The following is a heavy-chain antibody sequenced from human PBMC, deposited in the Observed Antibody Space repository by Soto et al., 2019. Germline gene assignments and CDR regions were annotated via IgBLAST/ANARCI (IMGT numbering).Heavy chain of an antibody. CDR3: ARAVGATAADY. V-gene: IGHV1-2*04. D-gene: IGHD1-26*01. Sequence: VASVKVSCKASGYTFTGYYMHWVRQAPGQGLEWMGWINPNSGGTNYAQKFQGWVTMTRDTSISTAYMELSRLRSDDTAVYYCARAVGATAADYWGQGTLVTVSS. CDR1: GYTFTGYY. CDR2: INPNSGGT. J-gene: IGHJ4*02.